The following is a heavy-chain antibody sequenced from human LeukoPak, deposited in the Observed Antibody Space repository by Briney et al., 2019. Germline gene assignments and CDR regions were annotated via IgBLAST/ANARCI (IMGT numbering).Heavy chain of an antibody. CDR3: AGALAARRVKDY. D-gene: IGHD6-6*01. J-gene: IGHJ4*02. CDR1: GFTFSDYY. Sequence: PGGSLRLSCAASGFTFSDYYMSWIRQAPGKGLEWVSYISSSGSTIYYAGSVKGRFTISRDNAKNSLYLQMNSLRAEDTAVYYCAGALAARRVKDYWGQGTLVTVSS. CDR2: ISSSGSTI. V-gene: IGHV3-11*04.